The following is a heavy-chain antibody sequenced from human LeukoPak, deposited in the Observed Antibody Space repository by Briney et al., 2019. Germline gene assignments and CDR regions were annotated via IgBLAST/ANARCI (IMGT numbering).Heavy chain of an antibody. V-gene: IGHV1-18*01. Sequence: ASVKVSCKASGYTFTSYGISWVRQAPGQGLEWMGWISAYNGNTNYAQKLQGRVTMTTDTSTSTAYMELRSLRSDDTAVYYCARGGATTGYYYYGMDVWGQGTTVTVSS. D-gene: IGHD1-26*01. CDR2: ISAYNGNT. J-gene: IGHJ6*02. CDR3: ARGGATTGYYYYGMDV. CDR1: GYTFTSYG.